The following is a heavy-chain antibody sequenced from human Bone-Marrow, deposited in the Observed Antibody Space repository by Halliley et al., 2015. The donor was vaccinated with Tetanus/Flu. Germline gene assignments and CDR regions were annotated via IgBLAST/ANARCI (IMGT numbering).Heavy chain of an antibody. D-gene: IGHD1-7*01. V-gene: IGHV3-11*05. CDR2: ISRNSNYT. J-gene: IGHJ4*02. Sequence: GREWVSIISRNSNYTNYADSVEGRFTISRDNAKNSLSLQMKSLRAEDTAVYYCAREWKYPLDYWGQGILVTVSS. CDR3: AREWKYPLDY.